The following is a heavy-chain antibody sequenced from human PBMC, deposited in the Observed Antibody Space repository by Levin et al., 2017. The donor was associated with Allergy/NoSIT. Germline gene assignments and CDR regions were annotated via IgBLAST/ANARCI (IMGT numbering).Heavy chain of an antibody. Sequence: ASVKVSCKASGYTFTSYGISWVRQAPGQGLEWMGWISAYNGNTNYAQKLQGRVTMTTDTSTSTAYMELRSLRSDDTAVYYCARDSYDSSGYYYFDYWGQGTLVTVSS. J-gene: IGHJ4*02. D-gene: IGHD3-22*01. CDR2: ISAYNGNT. CDR3: ARDSYDSSGYYYFDY. V-gene: IGHV1-18*01. CDR1: GYTFTSYG.